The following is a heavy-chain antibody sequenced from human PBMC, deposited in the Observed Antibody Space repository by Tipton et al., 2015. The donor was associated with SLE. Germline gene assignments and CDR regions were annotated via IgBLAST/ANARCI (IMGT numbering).Heavy chain of an antibody. J-gene: IGHJ4*02. Sequence: TLSLTCAVYGGSFSGYYWSWIRQPPGKGLEWIGEINHSGSTNYNPSLKSRVTISVDTSKNQFSLKLSSVTAADTAVYYCARTVVTPGFDYWGQGTLVTVSS. CDR1: GGSFSGYY. D-gene: IGHD4-23*01. V-gene: IGHV4-34*01. CDR3: ARTVVTPGFDY. CDR2: INHSGST.